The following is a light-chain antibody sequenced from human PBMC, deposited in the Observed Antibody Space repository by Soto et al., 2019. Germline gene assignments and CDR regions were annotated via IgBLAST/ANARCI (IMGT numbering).Light chain of an antibody. Sequence: DLQITQAPSTMSASVGDRVNITCRASQSISTWLAWYQQKPGKAPKLLIYDASTLESGVPSRFSGSGSGTEFTLTISSLQPDDFATYYCQHYNSYSEAFGQGTKVDIK. J-gene: IGKJ1*01. CDR1: QSISTW. CDR2: DAS. CDR3: QHYNSYSEA. V-gene: IGKV1-5*01.